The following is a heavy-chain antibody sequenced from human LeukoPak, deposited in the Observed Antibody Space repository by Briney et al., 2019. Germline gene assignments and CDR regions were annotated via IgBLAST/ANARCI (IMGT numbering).Heavy chain of an antibody. J-gene: IGHJ4*02. Sequence: SQTLSLTCTVAGGSISSGSYYWSWIRQPAGKGLEWIGRIYTSGSTNYNPSLKSRVTISVDTSKNQFSLKLSSVTASDTAVYYCARVLGYCNSTSCPTAHYWAQGTLVTVSS. CDR1: GGSISSGSYY. CDR2: IYTSGST. D-gene: IGHD2-2*01. CDR3: ARVLGYCNSTSCPTAHY. V-gene: IGHV4-61*02.